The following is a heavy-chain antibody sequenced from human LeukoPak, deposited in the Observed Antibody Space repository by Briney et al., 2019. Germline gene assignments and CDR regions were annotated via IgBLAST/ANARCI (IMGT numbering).Heavy chain of an antibody. CDR3: ARGGGITKYPVDY. J-gene: IGHJ4*02. V-gene: IGHV4-34*01. CDR2: INHSGST. CDR1: GGSFSGYY. Sequence: SETLSLTCAVYGGSFSGYYWSWIRQPPGKGMGWIGEINHSGSTNYSPPLKSRLTISVDTSKNQFSLKLSSVTAADTALYYCARGGGITKYPVDYWSQGILVTVSS. D-gene: IGHD1-14*01.